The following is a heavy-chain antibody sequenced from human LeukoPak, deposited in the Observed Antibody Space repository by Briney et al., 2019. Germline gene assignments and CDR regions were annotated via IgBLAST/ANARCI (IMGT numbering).Heavy chain of an antibody. D-gene: IGHD3-16*01. V-gene: IGHV1-2*02. CDR2: IIPNSGAA. J-gene: IGHJ4*02. CDR1: GYTFTGYN. Sequence: ASVKVSCKASGYTFTGYNIHWVRQAPGQGLEWMGWIIPNSGAAGYAQKFQGRVTMTRDTSINTAYMELSRLRSDDTALYFCARTKIGDPFDYWGQETLVTVSS. CDR3: ARTKIGDPFDY.